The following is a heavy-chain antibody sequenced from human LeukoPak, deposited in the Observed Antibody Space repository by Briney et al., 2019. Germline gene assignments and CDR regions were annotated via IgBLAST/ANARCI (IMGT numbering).Heavy chain of an antibody. D-gene: IGHD2-2*02. V-gene: IGHV4-34*01. CDR2: INHSGST. CDR1: GGSISSYY. J-gene: IGHJ1*01. CDR3: ASPVYPGPQYFQH. Sequence: SETLSLTCTVSGGSISSYYWSWIRQPPGKGLEWIGEINHSGSTNYNPSLKSRVTISVDTSKNQFSLKLSSVTAADTAVYYCASPVYPGPQYFQHWGQGTLVTVSS.